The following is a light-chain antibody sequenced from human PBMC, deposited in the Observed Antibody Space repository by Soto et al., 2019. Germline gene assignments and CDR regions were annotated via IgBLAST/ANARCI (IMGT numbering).Light chain of an antibody. CDR3: QSYDSSLSVV. V-gene: IGLV1-40*01. CDR2: GNS. Sequence: QSVLTQPPSVSGAPGQRVTISCTGSSSNIGAGYDVHGNQQLPGTAPKLLIYGNSNRPSGVPDRFSGSKSVTSASLAITGLQAEDEADYYCQSYDSSLSVVFGGGTKLTVL. CDR1: SSNIGAGYD. J-gene: IGLJ2*01.